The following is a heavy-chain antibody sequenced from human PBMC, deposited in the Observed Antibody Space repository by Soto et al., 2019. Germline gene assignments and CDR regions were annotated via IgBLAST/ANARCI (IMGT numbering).Heavy chain of an antibody. J-gene: IGHJ6*03. Sequence: GFLRLSCATSGFILSDFAMNWVRQAPGKGLEWVSYISSSSSVIDYADSVKGRFTVSRDNARNSLYLQMNSLRAEDTAVYYCARDLSWGSNWYYYMDVWGKGTTVTVSS. CDR2: ISSSSSVI. D-gene: IGHD7-27*01. CDR3: ARDLSWGSNWYYYMDV. V-gene: IGHV3-48*01. CDR1: GFILSDFA.